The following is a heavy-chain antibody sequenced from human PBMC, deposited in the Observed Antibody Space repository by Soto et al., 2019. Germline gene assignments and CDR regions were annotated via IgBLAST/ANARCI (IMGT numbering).Heavy chain of an antibody. CDR3: QRHKITSPFVY. D-gene: IGHD3-10*01. CDR2: INHSGST. V-gene: IGHV4-34*01. Sequence: SETLSLTCAVYGGSFSGYYWTWILQPPGTGMEWIGEINHSGSTNYNPSLKSRVNISVDKSKNQFSLKPSSVTAADTAEYYCQRHKITSPFVYLCQGTLVTASS. J-gene: IGHJ4*02. CDR1: GGSFSGYY.